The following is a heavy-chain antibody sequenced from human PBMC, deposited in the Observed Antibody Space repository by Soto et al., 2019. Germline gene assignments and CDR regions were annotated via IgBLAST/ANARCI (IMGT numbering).Heavy chain of an antibody. CDR3: GRAHLGSDRYILESCDP. CDR1: GDSVSSNSAT. V-gene: IGHV6-1*01. D-gene: IGHD1-1*01. J-gene: IGHJ5*02. Sequence: SQTLSLTCAISGDSVSSNSATWNWIRQSPSRGLEWLGRTYYRSKWYNDYAISVKSRITINPDTSKNQFSLQLSSVIPDDTAVYYCGRAHLGSDRYILESCDPWGQGTLGTVSS. CDR2: TYYRSKWYN.